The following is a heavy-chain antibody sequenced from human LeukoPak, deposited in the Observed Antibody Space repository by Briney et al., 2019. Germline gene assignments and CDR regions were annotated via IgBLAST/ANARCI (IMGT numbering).Heavy chain of an antibody. CDR1: GYTFSKYW. Sequence: GDSLKISCKGSGYTFSKYWIGWVRQMPGKGLEWMGIVQPGDADTRYSPSFQGQVTISADKSISTAYLQWSSLKASDTAMYYCARLNFDVLSDRYYYYHLDVWGKGTTVTVS. J-gene: IGHJ6*03. CDR3: ARLNFDVLSDRYYYYHLDV. D-gene: IGHD3-9*01. CDR2: VQPGDADT. V-gene: IGHV5-51*01.